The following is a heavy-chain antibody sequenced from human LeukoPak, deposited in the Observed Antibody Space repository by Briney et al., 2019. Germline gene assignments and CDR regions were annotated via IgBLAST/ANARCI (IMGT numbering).Heavy chain of an antibody. J-gene: IGHJ3*02. CDR2: ISASGERT. CDR3: AKAGPGTMTFDAFDI. CDR1: AFTFSNYV. D-gene: IGHD3-22*01. Sequence: PGGSLRLSCPASAFTFSNYVMSCVRQAPGKGLEWVSTISASGERTYHADSVRGRFTISRDNSENTLHLQMNSLRADDTAVYYCAKAGPGTMTFDAFDIWGQGTVVTVSS. V-gene: IGHV3-23*01.